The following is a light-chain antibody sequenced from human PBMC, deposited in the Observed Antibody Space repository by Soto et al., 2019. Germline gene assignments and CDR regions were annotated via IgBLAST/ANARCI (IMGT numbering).Light chain of an antibody. J-gene: IGLJ3*02. Sequence: QSVLTQPPSVSGAPGQRVTISCTGSSSNIGAGYDVHWYQQLPGTAPKLLIYGNSNRPSGVPDRFSGSKSGTSASLAITGLQAEYEADYYCQSYASSLSGWVVGGGTKLTVL. CDR3: QSYASSLSGWV. CDR2: GNS. V-gene: IGLV1-40*01. CDR1: SSNIGAGYD.